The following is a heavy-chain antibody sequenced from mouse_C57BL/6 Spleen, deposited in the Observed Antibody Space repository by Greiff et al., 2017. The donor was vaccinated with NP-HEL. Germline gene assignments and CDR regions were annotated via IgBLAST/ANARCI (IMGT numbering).Heavy chain of an antibody. CDR1: GYTFTSYG. CDR3: ARSRDGRYFDV. Sequence: VQLQESGAELARPGASVKLSCKASGYTFTSYGISWVKQRTGQGLEWIGEIYPRSGNTYYNEKFKGKATLTADKSSSTAYMELRSLTSEDSAVYFCARSRDGRYFDVWGTGTTVTVSS. V-gene: IGHV1-81*01. J-gene: IGHJ1*03. D-gene: IGHD2-3*01. CDR2: IYPRSGNT.